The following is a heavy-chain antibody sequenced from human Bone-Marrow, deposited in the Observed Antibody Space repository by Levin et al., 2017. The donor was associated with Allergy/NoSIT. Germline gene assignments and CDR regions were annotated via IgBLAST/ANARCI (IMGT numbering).Heavy chain of an antibody. J-gene: IGHJ4*02. V-gene: IGHV3-21*01. CDR2: ISSRSSYI. CDR1: GFPFSTYS. D-gene: IGHD5-12*01. CDR3: ARVGGYSSRPFDN. Sequence: GGSLRLSCAASGFPFSTYSMNWVRQAPGRGLEWVSSISSRSSYIYEADSVKGRFTISRDNSKNSLYLQMNNLRAEDTGVYYCARVGGYSSRPFDNWGQGTMVTVSP.